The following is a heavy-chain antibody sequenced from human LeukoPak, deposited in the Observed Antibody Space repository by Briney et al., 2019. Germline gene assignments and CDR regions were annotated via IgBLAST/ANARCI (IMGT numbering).Heavy chain of an antibody. CDR2: INWNGGST. CDR1: GFTFDDYG. J-gene: IGHJ4*02. CDR3: ARGKYYYDSSGYYCFDY. V-gene: IGHV3-20*04. Sequence: GGSLRLSCAASGFTFDDYGMSWVRQAPGKGLEWVSGINWNGGSTGYADSVKGRFTISRDNAKNSLYLQMNSLRAEDTAVYYCARGKYYYDSSGYYCFDYWGQGTLVTASS. D-gene: IGHD3-22*01.